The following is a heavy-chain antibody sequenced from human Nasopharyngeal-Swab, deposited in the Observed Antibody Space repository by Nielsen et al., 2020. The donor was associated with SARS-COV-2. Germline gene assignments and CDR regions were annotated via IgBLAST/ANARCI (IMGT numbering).Heavy chain of an antibody. D-gene: IGHD3-10*01. Sequence: GEPLKISCAASGFTFSSYGMHWVRQAPGKGLEWVAVIWYDGSNKYYADSVKGRFTISRDNSKNTLYLQMNSLRAEDTAVYYCARDTPLGYYGSGSYENGTDYWGQGTLVTVSS. J-gene: IGHJ4*02. CDR2: IWYDGSNK. CDR3: ARDTPLGYYGSGSYENGTDY. CDR1: GFTFSSYG. V-gene: IGHV3-33*01.